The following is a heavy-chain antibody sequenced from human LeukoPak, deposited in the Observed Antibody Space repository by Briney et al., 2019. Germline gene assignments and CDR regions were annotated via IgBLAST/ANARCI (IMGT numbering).Heavy chain of an antibody. CDR2: INTDGSTT. Sequence: GGSLRLSCAASGFTFSSHWVHWVRQAPGKGLVWVSRINTDGSTTSYADSVKGRFTISRDNAKNTVYLQMNSLRADDTAVYYCARVLIAATGGDYWGQGTLVTVFS. J-gene: IGHJ4*02. CDR1: GFTFSSHW. CDR3: ARVLIAATGGDY. V-gene: IGHV3-74*01. D-gene: IGHD6-13*01.